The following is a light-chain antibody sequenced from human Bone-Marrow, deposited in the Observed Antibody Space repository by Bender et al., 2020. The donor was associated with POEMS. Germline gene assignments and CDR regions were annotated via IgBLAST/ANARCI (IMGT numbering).Light chain of an antibody. CDR1: SSNIEPYY. J-gene: IGLJ3*02. CDR3: SSWDDSLSGWV. CDR2: SND. V-gene: IGLV1-47*02. Sequence: QSVLAQPPSASGAPGQSVTISCSGSSSNIEPYYVHWYRQVPGTAPKLLIYSNDQRPSGVPDRFSGSKSGTSASLAISDIQSEDEGDYYCSSWDDSLSGWVFGGGTKLTVL.